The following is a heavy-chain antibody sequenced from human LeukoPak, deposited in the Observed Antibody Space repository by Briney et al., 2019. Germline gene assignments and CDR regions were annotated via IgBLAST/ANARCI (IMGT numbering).Heavy chain of an antibody. J-gene: IGHJ6*02. D-gene: IGHD6-6*01. V-gene: IGHV1-69*01. CDR1: GGTFSSYA. CDR3: AAARLNYYYYGMDV. CDR2: IIPIFGTA. Sequence: ASVKVSCKASGGTFSSYAISWVRQAPGQGLEWMGGIIPIFGTANYAQKFQGRVTITADESTSTAYMELSSLRSEDTAVYYCAAARLNYYYYGMDVWGQGTTVTVSS.